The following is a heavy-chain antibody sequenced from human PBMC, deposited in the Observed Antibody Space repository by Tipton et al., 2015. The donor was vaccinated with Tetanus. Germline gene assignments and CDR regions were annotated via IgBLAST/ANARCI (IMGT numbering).Heavy chain of an antibody. D-gene: IGHD6-6*01. J-gene: IGHJ3*02. V-gene: IGHV3-23*01. CDR3: AKDLRQLVRVDAFDT. CDR2: ISGSGGTT. Sequence: SLRLSCAASGFTFSSYAMSWVRQAPGKGLEWVSLISGSGGTTYFADSVKGRFNISRDNSKNTLFLHMNSLGAEDTAVYFCAKDLRQLVRVDAFDTWGQGTLVTVSS. CDR1: GFTFSSYA.